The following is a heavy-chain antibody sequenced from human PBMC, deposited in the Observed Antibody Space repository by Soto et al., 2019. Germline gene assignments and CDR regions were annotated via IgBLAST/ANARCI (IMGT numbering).Heavy chain of an antibody. CDR3: AITMCGQSSGSYSHYYYYGMDV. D-gene: IGHD1-26*01. J-gene: IGHJ6*02. CDR1: GGSISSSSYY. CDR2: IYYSGST. Sequence: SETLSLTCTVSGGSISSSSYYWGWIRQPPGKGLEWIGSIYYSGSTYYNPSLKSRVTISVDTSKNQFSLKLSSVTAADTAVYYCAITMCGQSSGSYSHYYYYGMDVWGQGTTVTVSS. V-gene: IGHV4-39*01.